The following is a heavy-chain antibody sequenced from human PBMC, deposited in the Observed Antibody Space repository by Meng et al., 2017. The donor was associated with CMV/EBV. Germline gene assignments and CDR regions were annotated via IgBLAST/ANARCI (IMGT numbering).Heavy chain of an antibody. CDR2: MNPNSGNT. CDR3: ARGLRIFGVVPSPYYFDY. CDR1: GYTFTSYD. J-gene: IGHJ4*02. D-gene: IGHD3-3*01. V-gene: IGHV1-8*01. Sequence: ASVKVSCKASGYTFTSYDINWVRQATGKGLEWMGWMNPNSGNTGYAQKFQGRVTMTRNTSISTAYMELSSLRSEDTAVYYCARGLRIFGVVPSPYYFDYWGQGTLVTVSS.